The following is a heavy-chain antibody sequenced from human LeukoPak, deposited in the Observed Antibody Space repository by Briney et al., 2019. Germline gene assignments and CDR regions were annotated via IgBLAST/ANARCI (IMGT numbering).Heavy chain of an antibody. CDR3: ARSTSYYGSGTSYSVGLFDS. CDR1: GFTFRAYA. D-gene: IGHD3-10*01. V-gene: IGHV3-30*10. CDR2: VSGDGDND. J-gene: IGHJ4*02. Sequence: GPCLRLSCVASGFTFRAYALDWVRQAPHQGLDWGGFVSGDGDNDFYTESARSRFTISRDKSRDTLYLQKDAPRVADACLFLCARSTSYYGSGTSYSVGLFDSWGQGTLLTVSS.